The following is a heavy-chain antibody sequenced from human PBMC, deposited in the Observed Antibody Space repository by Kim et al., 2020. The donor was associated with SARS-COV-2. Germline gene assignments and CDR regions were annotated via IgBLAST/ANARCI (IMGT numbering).Heavy chain of an antibody. D-gene: IGHD3-10*01. CDR2: INPSGGST. V-gene: IGHV1-46*01. CDR1: GYTFTSYY. J-gene: IGHJ3*02. Sequence: ASVKVSCKASGYTFTSYYMHWVRQAPGQGLEWMGIINPSGGSTSYAQKFQGRVTMTRDTSTSTVYMELSSLRSEDTAVYYCASVGSGSYYNNPNRNAFDIWGQGTMVTVSS. CDR3: ASVGSGSYYNNPNRNAFDI.